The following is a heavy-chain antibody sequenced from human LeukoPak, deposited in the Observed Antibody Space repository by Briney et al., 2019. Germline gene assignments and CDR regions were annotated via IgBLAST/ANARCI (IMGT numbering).Heavy chain of an antibody. CDR2: ISGSGGST. CDR1: GFTFSSYA. CDR3: ASGGSGSYYPYYYYGMDV. V-gene: IGHV3-23*01. Sequence: PGGSLRLSCAASGFTFSSYAMSWVRQAPGKGLEWVSAISGSGGSTYYADSVKGRFTISRDNSKNTLYLQMNSLRAEDTAVYYCASGGSGSYYPYYYYGMDVWGQGTTVTVSS. J-gene: IGHJ6*02. D-gene: IGHD3-10*01.